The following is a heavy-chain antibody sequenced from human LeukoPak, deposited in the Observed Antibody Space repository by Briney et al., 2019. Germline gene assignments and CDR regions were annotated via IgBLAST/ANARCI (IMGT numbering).Heavy chain of an antibody. Sequence: GGALRLSCAASGFTFSRYGMHWVRQAPGKGLEWVAFIRYDGSNKYYADSVKGRFTISRDNSKNTLYLQMNSLRAEDTAVYYCAKDVRGYSSVDAFDIWGQGTMVTVSS. V-gene: IGHV3-30*02. CDR3: AKDVRGYSSVDAFDI. D-gene: IGHD6-19*01. J-gene: IGHJ3*02. CDR1: GFTFSRYG. CDR2: IRYDGSNK.